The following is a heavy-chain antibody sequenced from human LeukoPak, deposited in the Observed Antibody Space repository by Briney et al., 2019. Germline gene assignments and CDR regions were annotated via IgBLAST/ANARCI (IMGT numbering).Heavy chain of an antibody. J-gene: IGHJ4*02. D-gene: IGHD2-2*01. CDR2: INHSGST. CDR3: ARGGPRYCSSTSCSYYFDY. V-gene: IGHV4-34*01. CDR1: GGSFSGYY. Sequence: ASETLSLTCAVYGGSFSGYYWSWIRQPPGKGLEWIGEINHSGSTNYNPSLKSRVTISVDTSKNQFSLKLSSVTAADTAVYYCARGGPRYCSSTSCSYYFDYWGQGTLVTVSS.